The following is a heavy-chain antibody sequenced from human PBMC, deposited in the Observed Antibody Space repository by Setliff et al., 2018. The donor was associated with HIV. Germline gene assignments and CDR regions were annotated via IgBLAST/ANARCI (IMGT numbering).Heavy chain of an antibody. CDR1: GGSISSTSYY. CDR3: ARMESTSPPRGLDH. J-gene: IGHJ4*02. Sequence: SETLSLTCSVSGGSISSTSYYWGWIRQHTGKGLEWIGTIYYNGRTQFNPSFKSRVTMSVDTSKNQFSLKLISVTAADTAVYYCARMESTSPPRGLDHWGQGTLVTVSS. V-gene: IGHV4-39*01. D-gene: IGHD3-3*01. CDR2: IYYNGRT.